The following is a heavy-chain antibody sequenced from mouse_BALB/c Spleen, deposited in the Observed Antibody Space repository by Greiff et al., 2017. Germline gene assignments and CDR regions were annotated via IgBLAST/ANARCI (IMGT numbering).Heavy chain of an antibody. CDR1: GFTFSSFG. Sequence: EVQLQESGGGLVQPGGSRKLSCAASGFTFSSFGMHWVRQAPEMGLEWVAYISSGSSTIYYADTVKGRFTISRDNPKNTLFLQMTSLRSEDTAMYYCARRDYGSSWYFDVWGAGTTVTVSS. CDR3: ARRDYGSSWYFDV. CDR2: ISSGSSTI. V-gene: IGHV5-17*02. D-gene: IGHD1-1*01. J-gene: IGHJ1*01.